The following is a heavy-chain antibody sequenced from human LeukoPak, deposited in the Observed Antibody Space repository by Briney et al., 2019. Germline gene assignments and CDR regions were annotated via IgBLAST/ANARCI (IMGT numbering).Heavy chain of an antibody. D-gene: IGHD2-15*01. V-gene: IGHV1-2*02. CDR2: INPNSGGT. Sequence: AAVKVSCKASGYTFTGYYIHWVRQAPGQGLEWMGWINPNSGGTYYAQKFQGRVTMTRDTSISTAYMELSSLRSEDMAVYYCARDQRYCSGGSCYGLQAFDIWGQGTMVTVSS. CDR1: GYTFTGYY. CDR3: ARDQRYCSGGSCYGLQAFDI. J-gene: IGHJ3*02.